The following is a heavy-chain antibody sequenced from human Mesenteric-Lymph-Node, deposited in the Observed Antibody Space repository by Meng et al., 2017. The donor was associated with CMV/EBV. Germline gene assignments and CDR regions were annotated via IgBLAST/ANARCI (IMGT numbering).Heavy chain of an antibody. CDR1: GFTFSSYA. Sequence: GESLKISCAASGFTFSSYAMSWVRQAPGKGLEWVSAISGSGGSTYYADSVKGRFTISRDNSKNTLYLQMNSLRAEDTAVYYCAKAFVAFDIWGQGTMVTVSS. D-gene: IGHD2-21*01. V-gene: IGHV3-23*01. CDR3: AKAFVAFDI. CDR2: ISGSGGST. J-gene: IGHJ3*02.